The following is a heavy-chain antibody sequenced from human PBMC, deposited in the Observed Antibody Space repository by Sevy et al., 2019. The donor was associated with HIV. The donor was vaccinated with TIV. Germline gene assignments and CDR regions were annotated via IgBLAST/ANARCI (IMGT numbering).Heavy chain of an antibody. CDR3: AKYDRGVVVILS. J-gene: IGHJ5*02. CDR1: GFTFSSYA. D-gene: IGHD3-22*01. CDR2: ISGSGGSP. Sequence: GGSLRLSCAASGFTFSSYAMSWVRQAPGKGLEWVSAISGSGGSPYYADSVKGRFTISRDNSKNTLYLQMNSLRAEDTAVYYCAKYDRGVVVILSWGQGTLVTVSS. V-gene: IGHV3-23*01.